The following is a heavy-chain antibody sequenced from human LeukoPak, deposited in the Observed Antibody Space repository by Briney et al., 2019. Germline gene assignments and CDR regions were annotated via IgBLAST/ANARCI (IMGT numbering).Heavy chain of an antibody. CDR2: FDPEDGET. J-gene: IGHJ4*02. D-gene: IGHD2-2*01. Sequence: ASVKVSCKVSGYTLTELSMHWVRQAPGKGLEWMGGFDPEDGETIYAQKFQGRVTMTEDTSTDTAYMELSSLRSEDTAVYYCARAGRYCSSTSCRSFDYWGQGTLVTVSS. V-gene: IGHV1-24*01. CDR3: ARAGRYCSSTSCRSFDY. CDR1: GYTLTELS.